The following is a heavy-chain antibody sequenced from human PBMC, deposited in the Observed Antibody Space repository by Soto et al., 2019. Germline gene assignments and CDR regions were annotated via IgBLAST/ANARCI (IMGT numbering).Heavy chain of an antibody. V-gene: IGHV1-18*04. CDR2: ISAYNGNT. CDR1: GYTFTSYG. J-gene: IGHJ5*02. D-gene: IGHD6-19*01. Sequence: QVQLVQSGAEVKKPGASVKVSCKASGYTFTSYGIIWVRQAPGQGLEWMGWISAYNGNTNYAQKLQGRVTMTTDTSTSTAYMELRSLRSDDTAVYYCARDLDIAVAGLHWFDPWGQGTLVTVSS. CDR3: ARDLDIAVAGLHWFDP.